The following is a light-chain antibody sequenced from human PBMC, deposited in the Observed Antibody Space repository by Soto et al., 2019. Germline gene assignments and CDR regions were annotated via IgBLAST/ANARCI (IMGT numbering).Light chain of an antibody. CDR1: QSVSSY. J-gene: IGKJ4*01. CDR2: DAS. V-gene: IGKV3-11*01. Sequence: EIVLTQSPATLFLSPGERATLSCRASQSVSSYLAWYQQKPGQAPRLLIYDASNRATGIPARFSGSGSGTDFTLTISSLEPEDFAVYYCQQRSNWPPLTFGGGTK. CDR3: QQRSNWPPLT.